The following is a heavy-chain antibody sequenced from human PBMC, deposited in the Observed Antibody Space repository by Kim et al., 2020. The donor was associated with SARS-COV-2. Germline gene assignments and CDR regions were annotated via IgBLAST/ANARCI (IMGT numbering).Heavy chain of an antibody. Sequence: GGSLRLSCAASGFTFNIYSMDWVRQAPGKGLEWVSYITPDTSRIYYADSVKGRFTMSRDNAKNSAYLQMNSLRDEDTAVYYCARSSHYRFDLWGQGTLVTVSS. CDR3: ARSSHYRFDL. CDR1: GFTFNIYS. CDR2: ITPDTSRI. J-gene: IGHJ4*02. D-gene: IGHD4-4*01. V-gene: IGHV3-48*02.